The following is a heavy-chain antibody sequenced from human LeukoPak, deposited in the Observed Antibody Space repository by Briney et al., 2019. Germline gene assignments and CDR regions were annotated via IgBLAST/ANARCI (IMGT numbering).Heavy chain of an antibody. J-gene: IGHJ6*02. Sequence: GGSLRLSCAASGFTFSTYVMHWVRQAPGKGLQWVAVILYDGSNKYYADSVKGRFIISRDNSKNTLYLQMNSLTAEDTAVCYCARVVAGSVYNCGMDVWGQGTTVTVSS. CDR3: ARVVAGSVYNCGMDV. CDR1: GFTFSTYV. V-gene: IGHV3-30*01. CDR2: ILYDGSNK. D-gene: IGHD6-19*01.